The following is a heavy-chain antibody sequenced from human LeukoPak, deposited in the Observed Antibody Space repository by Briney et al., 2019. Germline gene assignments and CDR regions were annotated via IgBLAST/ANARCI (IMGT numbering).Heavy chain of an antibody. V-gene: IGHV1-2*02. CDR3: ARGSRWFGESYIEY. Sequence: ASVKVSCKTSGYTFTGYYMHWVRQGPGQGLEWMGWINPKSGGTNYAQKFQGRVTMTRGTSISTAYMEVRRLRSDDTAVYYCARGSRWFGESYIEYWGQGTLVTVSS. D-gene: IGHD3-10*01. J-gene: IGHJ4*02. CDR1: GYTFTGYY. CDR2: INPKSGGT.